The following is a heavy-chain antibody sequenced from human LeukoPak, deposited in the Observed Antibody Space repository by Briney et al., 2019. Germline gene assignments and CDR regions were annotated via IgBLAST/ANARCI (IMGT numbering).Heavy chain of an antibody. Sequence: ASVKVSCKASGYTFTSYGINWVRQATGQGLKWMGWMNPNSGNTGYAQKFQGRVTITRNTSISTAYMELSSLRSEDTAVYYCARGRRVALLFGSGYYYYMDVWGKGTTVTVSS. D-gene: IGHD3-10*01. CDR1: GYTFTSYG. J-gene: IGHJ6*03. V-gene: IGHV1-8*03. CDR2: MNPNSGNT. CDR3: ARGRRVALLFGSGYYYYMDV.